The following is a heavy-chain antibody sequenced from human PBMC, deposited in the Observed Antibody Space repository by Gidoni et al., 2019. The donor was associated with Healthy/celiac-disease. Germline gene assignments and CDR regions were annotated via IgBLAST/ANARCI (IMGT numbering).Heavy chain of an antibody. CDR2: IYSGGST. Sequence: EVQLVESGGGLLQPGGSLRLSCSASGFTVSSHYMSWVRQAPGKGLEWVSVIYSGGSTYYADSVKGRFTISRDNSKNTLYIQMNSLRAEDTAVYYCARDTPGYCSGGSCYYYYGMDVWGQGTTVTVSS. CDR1: GFTVSSHY. J-gene: IGHJ6*02. V-gene: IGHV3-53*01. CDR3: ARDTPGYCSGGSCYYYYGMDV. D-gene: IGHD2-15*01.